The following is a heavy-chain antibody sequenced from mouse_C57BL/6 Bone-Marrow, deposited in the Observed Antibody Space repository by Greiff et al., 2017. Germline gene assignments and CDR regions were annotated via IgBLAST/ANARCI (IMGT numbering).Heavy chain of an antibody. D-gene: IGHD1-1*01. CDR2: IYPRSGNT. Sequence: VKLVESGAELARPGASVKLSCKASGYTFTSYGISWVKQRTGQGLEWIGEIYPRSGNTYYNEKFKGKATLTADKSSSTAYMELRSLTSEDSAVCVSARYHYYGSSFDYWGQGTTLTVSS. CDR3: ARYHYYGSSFDY. V-gene: IGHV1-81*01. J-gene: IGHJ2*01. CDR1: GYTFTSYG.